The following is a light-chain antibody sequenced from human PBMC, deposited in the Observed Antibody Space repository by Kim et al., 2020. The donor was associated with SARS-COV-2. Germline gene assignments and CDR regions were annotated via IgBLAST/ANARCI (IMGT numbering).Light chain of an antibody. CDR2: GKN. J-gene: IGLJ2*01. CDR3: NSRDSSGNHVL. Sequence: LGQTVRITCQGDSLRNYYASWYQQKPGQAPVLVIYGKNNRPSGIPDRFSGSNSGNTASLTITGAQAEDEADYYCNSRDSSGNHVLFGGGTQLTVL. CDR1: SLRNYY. V-gene: IGLV3-19*01.